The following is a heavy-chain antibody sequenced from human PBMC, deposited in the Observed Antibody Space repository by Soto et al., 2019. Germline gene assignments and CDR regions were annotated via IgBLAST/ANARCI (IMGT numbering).Heavy chain of an antibody. D-gene: IGHD3-9*01. V-gene: IGHV3-53*04. J-gene: IGHJ6*03. CDR2: IYSGGST. CDR1: GFTVSSNY. CDR3: ARDRYYDILTGYWAYYMDV. Sequence: EVQLVESGGGLVQPGGSLRLSCAASGFTVSSNYMSWVRQAPGKGLEWVSVIYSGGSTYYADSVKGRFTISRHNSKNTLYLQMNSLRADDTAVYYCARDRYYDILTGYWAYYMDVWGKGTTVTVSS.